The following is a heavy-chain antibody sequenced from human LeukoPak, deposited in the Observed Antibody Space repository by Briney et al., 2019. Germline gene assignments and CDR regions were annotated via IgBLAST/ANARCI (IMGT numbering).Heavy chain of an antibody. J-gene: IGHJ4*02. D-gene: IGHD6-19*01. CDR3: ARDLDSSGWFHFDY. V-gene: IGHV1-2*02. CDR2: INPNSGGT. Sequence: ASVKVSCKASGYTFTGYYMHWVRQAPGQGLAWMGWINPNSGGTNYAQKFQGRVTMTRDTSISTAYMELSRLRSDDTAVYYCARDLDSSGWFHFDYWGQGTLVTVSS. CDR1: GYTFTGYY.